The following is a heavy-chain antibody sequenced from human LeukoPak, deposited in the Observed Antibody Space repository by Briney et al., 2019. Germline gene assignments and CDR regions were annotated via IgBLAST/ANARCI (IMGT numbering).Heavy chain of an antibody. D-gene: IGHD2-15*01. J-gene: IGHJ3*02. Sequence: PSETLSLTCIVSGGSISTYYWSWIRQPAGKGLEWIGRIHTSGSTNYTNYNPSLKSRVTMSADTSKNHFSLKLSSVTAVDTAVYYCARDWDLGDCSGGDCTHDAFDIWGQGTMVTVSS. CDR3: ARDWDLGDCSGGDCTHDAFDI. CDR1: GGSISTYY. V-gene: IGHV4-4*07. CDR2: IHTSGSTNYT.